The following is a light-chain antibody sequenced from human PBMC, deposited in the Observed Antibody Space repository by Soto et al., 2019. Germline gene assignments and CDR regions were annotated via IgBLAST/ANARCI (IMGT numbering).Light chain of an antibody. CDR2: KAS. J-gene: IGKJ4*01. CDR1: QNIENS. V-gene: IGKV1-5*03. CDR3: QKFASLVT. Sequence: DIQMTQSPSTLSASVGDRVTITCRASQNIENSLAWYQQTPGKAPKLLIYKASNLETGVPSRFSGSGSGTEFTLAISSLQPGVFVTYYCQKFASLVTFGGGTKV.